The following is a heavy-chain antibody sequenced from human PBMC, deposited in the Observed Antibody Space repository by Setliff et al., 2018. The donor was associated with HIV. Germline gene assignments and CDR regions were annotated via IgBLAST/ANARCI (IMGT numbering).Heavy chain of an antibody. CDR1: GFTVSSNY. CDR3: ARTQDRYYYYYYMDV. CDR2: IYSGGST. J-gene: IGHJ6*03. V-gene: IGHV3-53*01. Sequence: LRLSCAASGFTVSSNYMSWVRQAPGKGLEWVSVIYSGGSTYYADSVKGRFTISRDNSKNTLYLQMNSLRAEDTAVYYCARTQDRYYYYYYMDVWGKGTTVTVS.